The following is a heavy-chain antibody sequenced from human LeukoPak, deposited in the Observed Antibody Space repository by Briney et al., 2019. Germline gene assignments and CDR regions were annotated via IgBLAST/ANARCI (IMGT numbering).Heavy chain of an antibody. D-gene: IGHD3-3*01. CDR1: GGSFSGYY. V-gene: IGHV4-34*01. J-gene: IGHJ3*02. CDR3: ARGLDGITISGVVITDAFDI. Sequence: SETLSLTCAVYGGSFSGYYWSWIRQPPGKGPEWIGEINHSGSTNYNPSLKSRVTISVDTSKNQFSLKLSSVTAADTAVYYCARGLDGITISGVVITDAFDIWGQGTMVTVSS. CDR2: INHSGST.